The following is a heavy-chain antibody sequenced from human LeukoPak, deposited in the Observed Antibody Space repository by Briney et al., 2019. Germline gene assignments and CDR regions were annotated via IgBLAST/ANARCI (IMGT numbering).Heavy chain of an antibody. D-gene: IGHD3-10*01. CDR1: GFTFSDYY. Sequence: GGSLRLSCAASGFTFSDYYMSWIRQAPGEGLEWVSYISSSGSTIYYADSVKGRFTISRDNAKNSLYLQMNSLRAEDTAVYYCAREVYGSGSYYEAIDYWGQGTLVTVSS. J-gene: IGHJ4*02. V-gene: IGHV3-11*01. CDR3: AREVYGSGSYYEAIDY. CDR2: ISSSGSTI.